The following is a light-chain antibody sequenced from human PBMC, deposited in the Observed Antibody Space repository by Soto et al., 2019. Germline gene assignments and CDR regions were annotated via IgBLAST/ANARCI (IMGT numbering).Light chain of an antibody. V-gene: IGKV1-39*01. Sequence: DIQMTQSPSSLSASVGDRVTITCRASQSIVTYLNWYLQKPGKAPKLLIYAAYNLQSGFPSRFSGSGSGTDFTLTISSLQPEDFATYFCQQRYSTPPWTFGQGTKVDIK. CDR1: QSIVTY. CDR2: AAY. CDR3: QQRYSTPPWT. J-gene: IGKJ1*01.